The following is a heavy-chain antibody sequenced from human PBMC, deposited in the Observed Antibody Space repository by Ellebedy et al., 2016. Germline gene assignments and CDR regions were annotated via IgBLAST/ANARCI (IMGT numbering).Heavy chain of an antibody. CDR3: AREGYGSVGTTASNDY. Sequence: GGSLRLXCVASGFDFSYHIFNWVRQAPGKGLEWVSYISDTTMYYADSVKGRFTISRDNAKNSLYLHMDSLRAEDTAVYYCAREGYGSVGTTASNDYWGQGTLVTVSS. D-gene: IGHD4-17*01. V-gene: IGHV3-48*04. CDR2: ISDTTM. J-gene: IGHJ4*02. CDR1: GFDFSYHI.